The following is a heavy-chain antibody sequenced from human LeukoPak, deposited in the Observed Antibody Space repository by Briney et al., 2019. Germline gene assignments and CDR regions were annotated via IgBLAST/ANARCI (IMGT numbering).Heavy chain of an antibody. V-gene: IGHV4-59*04. CDR1: GGSISSYY. D-gene: IGHD3-22*01. J-gene: IGHJ4*02. CDR2: IYYSGST. Sequence: SETLSLTCTVSGGSISSYYWSWIRQPPGKGLEWIGYIYYSGSTYYNPSLKSRVTISVDTSKNQFSLKLSSVTAADTAVYYCARRTYYDSSGYYGAVYWGQGTLVTVSS. CDR3: ARRTYYDSSGYYGAVY.